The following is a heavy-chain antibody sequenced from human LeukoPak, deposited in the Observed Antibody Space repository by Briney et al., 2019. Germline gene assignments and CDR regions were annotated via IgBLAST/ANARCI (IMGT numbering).Heavy chain of an antibody. D-gene: IGHD1-26*01. Sequence: PGGSLRLSCAASGLILSNYAMNWVRQAPGKGLEWVAFIRFDGSHKFYADSVKGRFTVSRDNSKNTLYLQMNSLRAEDTAVYYCAKDPAGGSPYYFDYWGQGTLVTVSS. J-gene: IGHJ4*02. CDR3: AKDPAGGSPYYFDY. CDR1: GLILSNYA. CDR2: IRFDGSHK. V-gene: IGHV3-30*02.